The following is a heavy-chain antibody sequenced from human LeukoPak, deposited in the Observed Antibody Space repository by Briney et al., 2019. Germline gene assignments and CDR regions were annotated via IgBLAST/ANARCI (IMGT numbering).Heavy chain of an antibody. CDR2: IKSKTDGGTT. J-gene: IGHJ6*02. CDR3: TTDLWELLYYYGMDV. Sequence: GGSLRLSCAASGFSFSSYAMVWVRQAPGKGLEWVGRIKSKTDGGTTDYAAPVKGRFTISRDDSKNTLYLQMNSLKTEDTAVYYCTTDLWELLYYYGMDVWGQGTTVTVSS. CDR1: GFSFSSYA. V-gene: IGHV3-15*01. D-gene: IGHD1-26*01.